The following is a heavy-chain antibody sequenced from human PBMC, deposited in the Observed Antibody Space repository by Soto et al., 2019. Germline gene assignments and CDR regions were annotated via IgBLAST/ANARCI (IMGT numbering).Heavy chain of an antibody. J-gene: IGHJ4*02. D-gene: IGHD4-17*01. Sequence: ASVKVSCKASGYTFTSYYMHWVRQAPGQGLEWMGIINPSGGSTSYAQKFQGRVTMTRDTSTSTVYMELSSLRSEDTAVYYCARAPLMTTVTTGYFDYWGQGTLVTVSS. CDR1: GYTFTSYY. V-gene: IGHV1-46*01. CDR2: INPSGGST. CDR3: ARAPLMTTVTTGYFDY.